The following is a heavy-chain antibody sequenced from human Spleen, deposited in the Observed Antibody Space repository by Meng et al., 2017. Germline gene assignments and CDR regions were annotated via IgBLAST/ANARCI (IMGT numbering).Heavy chain of an antibody. D-gene: IGHD6-19*01. CDR1: GGSISSIDW. CDR3: ASWIYSCGWQ. CDR2: IYHGGDT. J-gene: IGHJ4*02. V-gene: IGHV4/OR15-8*02. Sequence: GQLQEPGPGRVKPSGTLSPTCVVSGGSISSIDWWSWVRQPPGKGLEWIGEIYHGGDTNYNPSLKSRVTIAIDKSKNQFSLKLSSVTAADTAVYYCASWIYSCGWQWGQGALVTVSS.